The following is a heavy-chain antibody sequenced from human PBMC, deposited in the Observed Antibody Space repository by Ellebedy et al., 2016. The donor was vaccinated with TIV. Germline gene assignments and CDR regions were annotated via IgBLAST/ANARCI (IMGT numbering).Heavy chain of an antibody. CDR1: GSSFTNYY. V-gene: IGHV4-59*01. CDR3: ARKYYYGSGSLD. CDR2: IYNSGST. J-gene: IGHJ4*02. Sequence: MPGGSLRLSCSVSGSSFTNYYWSWIRQPRGRGLEWIGYIYNSGSTNYNPSLKSRVTISVDTSKNQFSLKLSSVTAADTAVYYCARKYYYGSGSLDWGQGTLVTVSS. D-gene: IGHD3-10*01.